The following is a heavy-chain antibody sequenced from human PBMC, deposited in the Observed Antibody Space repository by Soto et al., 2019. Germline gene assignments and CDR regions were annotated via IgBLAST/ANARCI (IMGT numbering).Heavy chain of an antibody. CDR2: INQDGSEK. V-gene: IGHV3-7*01. D-gene: IGHD6-25*01. CDR1: GLIFSNFW. CDR3: AVLSIAAVVDC. J-gene: IGHJ4*02. Sequence: EEQLVESGGGLVQPGGSLRLSCAASGLIFSNFWINWVRQAPGKGLEWVANINQDGSEKYYVDSVKGRFTISRDNAKNSLYLQMNSLRAEDTAVYYCAVLSIAAVVDCWGQGTLVTVSS.